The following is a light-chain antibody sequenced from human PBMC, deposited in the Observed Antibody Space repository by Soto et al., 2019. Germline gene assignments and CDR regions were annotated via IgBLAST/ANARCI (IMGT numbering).Light chain of an antibody. CDR3: QSYDSSLSAPDV. V-gene: IGLV1-40*01. Sequence: QSVLTQPPSVSGAPGQRVTISCTGSSSNIGAGYDVHWYQQLPGTAPILLIYDNSNRPSGVPDRFSGSKSGTSASLAITGLQAEDEADYYCQSYDSSLSAPDVFGTGTKLTVL. J-gene: IGLJ1*01. CDR2: DNS. CDR1: SSNIGAGYD.